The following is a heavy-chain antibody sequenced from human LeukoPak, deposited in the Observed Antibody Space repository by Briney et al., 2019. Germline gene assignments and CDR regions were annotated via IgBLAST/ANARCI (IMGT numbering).Heavy chain of an antibody. V-gene: IGHV3-23*01. CDR2: ISSRGDSA. CDR3: AKGPRPDITVAHTVEN. J-gene: IGHJ4*02. D-gene: IGHD6-19*01. CDR1: GLTFTKYW. Sequence: GGSLRLSCAVSGLTFTKYWMSWVRQAPGKGLEWVSTISSRGDSAYDADSVKGRFTISRDNSRSSLYLQMNSVRAEDTGVYYCAKGPRPDITVAHTVENWGQGTLVTVSS.